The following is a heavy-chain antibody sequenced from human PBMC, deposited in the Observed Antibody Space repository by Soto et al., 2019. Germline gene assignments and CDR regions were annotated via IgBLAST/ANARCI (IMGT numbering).Heavy chain of an antibody. CDR3: ARVKFNTYCGGDCYSPAFDI. Sequence: QVQLVESGGGVVQPGRSLRLSCAASGFTFSSFGMHWVRQRPGKGLDWVAAIWHDGSDKYYGDSVKGRFTIARDNSKNTLYLQTSSLRAEDTAVYYCARVKFNTYCGGDCYSPAFDIWGQATMVTVSS. CDR1: GFTFSSFG. V-gene: IGHV3-33*01. D-gene: IGHD2-21*01. CDR2: IWHDGSDK. J-gene: IGHJ3*02.